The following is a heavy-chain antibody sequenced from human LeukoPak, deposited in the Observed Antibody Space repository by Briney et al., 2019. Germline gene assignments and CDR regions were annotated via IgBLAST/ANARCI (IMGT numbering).Heavy chain of an antibody. V-gene: IGHV1-8*03. J-gene: IGHJ4*02. D-gene: IGHD3-22*01. CDR1: GYTFTSYD. CDR3: ARIGLCGYLYYFDY. CDR2: MNPNSGNT. Sequence: ASVKVSCKASGYTFTSYDINWVRQAPGQGLEWMGWMNPNSGNTGYAQKFQGRVTITRNTSISTAYMELSSLRSEDTAVYYCARIGLCGYLYYFDYWGQGTLVTVSS.